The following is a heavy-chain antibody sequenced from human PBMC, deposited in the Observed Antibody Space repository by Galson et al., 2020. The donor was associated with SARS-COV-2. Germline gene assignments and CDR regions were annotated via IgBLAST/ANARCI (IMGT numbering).Heavy chain of an antibody. J-gene: IGHJ4*02. D-gene: IGHD1-26*01. CDR2: ISSSSSYI. V-gene: IGHV3-21*01. Sequence: GESLKISCAASGFTFSSYSMNWVRQAPGKGLEWVSSISSSSSYIYYADSVKGRFTISRDNAKNSLYLQMNSLRAEDTAVYYCAREYSGSYWPATDYWGQGTLVTVSS. CDR3: AREYSGSYWPATDY. CDR1: GFTFSSYS.